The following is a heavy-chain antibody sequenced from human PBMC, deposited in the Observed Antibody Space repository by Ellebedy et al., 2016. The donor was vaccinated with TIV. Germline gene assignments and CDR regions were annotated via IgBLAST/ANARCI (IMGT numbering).Heavy chain of an antibody. V-gene: IGHV3-15*01. CDR3: TTDPRHLNMRMGF. D-gene: IGHD2-2*01. CDR1: GFTFSNAW. CDR2: IKSKTDGGTT. J-gene: IGHJ4*02. Sequence: GGSLRLXXAASGFTFSNAWMSWVRQAPGKGLEWVGHIKSKTDGGTTDYTAHVRGRFTISRDDSRNTLYLQTNSLKSEDTAVYYCTTDPRHLNMRMGFWGQGTLLTVSS.